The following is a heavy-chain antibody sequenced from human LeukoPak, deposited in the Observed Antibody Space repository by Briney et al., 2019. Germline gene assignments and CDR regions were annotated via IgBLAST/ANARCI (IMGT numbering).Heavy chain of an antibody. V-gene: IGHV4-39*01. CDR1: GGSISSSSYY. CDR2: IYYSGST. CDR3: ARHRGGSYFLSGGSFDY. D-gene: IGHD1-26*01. Sequence: SETLSLTCTVSGGSISSSSYYWGWIRQPPGKGLEWIGSIYYSGSTYYNPSLKSRVTISVDTSKNQFSLKLSSVTAADTAVYYCARHRGGSYFLSGGSFDYWGQGTLVTVSS. J-gene: IGHJ4*02.